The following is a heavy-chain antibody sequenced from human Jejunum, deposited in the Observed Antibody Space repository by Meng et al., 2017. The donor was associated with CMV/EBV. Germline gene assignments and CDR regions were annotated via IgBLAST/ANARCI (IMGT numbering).Heavy chain of an antibody. CDR1: FSHSA. CDR2: IYSGGSTS. CDR3: AKEGYSGYAFYFYGMDV. D-gene: IGHD5-12*01. V-gene: IGHV3-23*03. Sequence: FSHSALPWVRQAPGKGLEWVSVIYSGGSTSYSADSVKGRFTISRDDSKNTLYLQMHSLRAEDTAVYYCAKEGYSGYAFYFYGMDVWGQGTTVTVSS. J-gene: IGHJ6*02.